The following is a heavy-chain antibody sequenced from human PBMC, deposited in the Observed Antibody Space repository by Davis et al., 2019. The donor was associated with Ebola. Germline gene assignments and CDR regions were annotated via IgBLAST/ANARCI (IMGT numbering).Heavy chain of an antibody. D-gene: IGHD2-2*01. CDR2: LSGSGDTT. CDR3: AGRYCSSTSCYAGILFDY. V-gene: IGHV3-23*01. J-gene: IGHJ4*02. Sequence: GGSLRLSCAASGFTFSSYSMNWVRQAPGKGLEWVSALSGSGDTTYYADSVRGRFTISRDNSKNTLYLQMNSLRVEDTAVYYCAGRYCSSTSCYAGILFDYWGQGTLVTVSS. CDR1: GFTFSSYS.